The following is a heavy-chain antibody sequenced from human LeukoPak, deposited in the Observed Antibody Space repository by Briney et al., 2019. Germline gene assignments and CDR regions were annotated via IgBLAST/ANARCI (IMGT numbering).Heavy chain of an antibody. D-gene: IGHD2-15*01. J-gene: IGHJ4*02. CDR1: GYTFTGYY. CDR2: INPNSGGT. CDR3: ASQGVVVAGGFDY. Sequence: ASVKVSCKASGYTFTGYYMHWVRQAPGQGLEWMGWINPNSGGTNYAQKFQGWVTMTRDTSISTAYMELSRLRSDDTAVYYRASQGVVVAGGFDYWGQGTLVTVSS. V-gene: IGHV1-2*04.